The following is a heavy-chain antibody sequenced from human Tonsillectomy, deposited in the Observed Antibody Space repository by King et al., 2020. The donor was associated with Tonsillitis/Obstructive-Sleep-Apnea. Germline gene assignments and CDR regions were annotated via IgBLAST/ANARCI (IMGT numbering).Heavy chain of an antibody. Sequence: VQLQQWGAGLLKPSETLSLTCAVYGGSFSGYYWSWIRQPPGKGLEWIGEITHSGSTNYNPSLKSRVTISVDPSKNQISLKLSSVTAADTAVYYCARRYCSSTSCYSGEYYFYYYMDVWGKGTTVTVSS. J-gene: IGHJ6*03. CDR1: GGSFSGYY. D-gene: IGHD2-2*01. CDR2: ITHSGST. CDR3: ARRYCSSTSCYSGEYYFYYYMDV. V-gene: IGHV4-34*01.